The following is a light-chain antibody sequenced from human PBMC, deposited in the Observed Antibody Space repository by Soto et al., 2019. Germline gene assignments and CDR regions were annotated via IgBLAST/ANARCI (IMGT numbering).Light chain of an antibody. Sequence: DIQMTQSPSTLSGSVGDRVTITCRASQTISSWLAWYQQKPGKAPKLLIYKASTLKSGVPSRFSGSGSGTKSTLTIASLQPDDFATYYCQQYETFSGTFGPGTKVDIK. J-gene: IGKJ1*01. CDR2: KAS. CDR1: QTISSW. CDR3: QQYETFSGT. V-gene: IGKV1-5*03.